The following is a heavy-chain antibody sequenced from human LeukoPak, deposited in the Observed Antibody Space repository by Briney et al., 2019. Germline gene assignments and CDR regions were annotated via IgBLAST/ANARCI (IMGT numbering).Heavy chain of an antibody. CDR3: ARGSTRDKFDP. D-gene: IGHD2-15*01. Sequence: PSETLSLTCTVSGYSISSGYYWGWIRPPPGKGLEWIGSIYHSGSTYYNPSLKSRVTISVDTSKNQFSLKLSSVTAADTAVYYCARGSTRDKFDPWGQGTLVTVSS. CDR1: GYSISSGYY. CDR2: IYHSGST. J-gene: IGHJ5*02. V-gene: IGHV4-38-2*02.